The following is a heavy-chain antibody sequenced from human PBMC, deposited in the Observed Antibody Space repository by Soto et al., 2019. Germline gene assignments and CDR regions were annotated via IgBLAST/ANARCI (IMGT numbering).Heavy chain of an antibody. D-gene: IGHD1-26*01. CDR1: GYTFTSYY. V-gene: IGHV1-46*01. CDR2: INPSGGST. J-gene: IGHJ4*02. Sequence: QVQLVQSGAEVKKPGASVKVSCKASGYTFTSYYMHWVRQAPGQGLEWMGIINPSGGSTSYAQKLQGRVTMTRDTSTSTVYMELSSLRSEDTAVYYCASGSYPAPFDYWGQGTLVTVSS. CDR3: ASGSYPAPFDY.